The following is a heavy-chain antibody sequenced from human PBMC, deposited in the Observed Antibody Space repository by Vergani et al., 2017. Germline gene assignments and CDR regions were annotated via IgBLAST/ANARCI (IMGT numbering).Heavy chain of an antibody. D-gene: IGHD3-10*01. V-gene: IGHV1-69*12. CDR3: ARNRGRGGSYSVSWFDP. J-gene: IGHJ5*02. CDR1: GGTFSSYA. Sequence: QVQLMQSGAEVKKPGSSVKVSCKASGGTFSSYAISWVRQAPGQGLEWMGGIIPIFGTANYAQKFQGRVTITADESTSTAYMELSSLRSEDTAVYYCARNRGRGGSYSVSWFDPWGQGTQVTVAS. CDR2: IIPIFGTA.